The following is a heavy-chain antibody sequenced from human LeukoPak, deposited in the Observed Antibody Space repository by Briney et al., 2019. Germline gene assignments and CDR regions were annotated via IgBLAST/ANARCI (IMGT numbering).Heavy chain of an antibody. CDR3: ARQLPGVSSAFDI. CDR2: IYPGDSDT. J-gene: IGHJ3*02. D-gene: IGHD5/OR15-5a*01. Sequence: GESLKISCKGFGYSFSTYWIGWVRQMPGKGLEWMGIIYPGDSDTRYSPSSQGQVTISADKSISTAYLQWSSLKASDTAMYYCARQLPGVSSAFDIWGQGTMVTVSS. V-gene: IGHV5-51*01. CDR1: GYSFSTYW.